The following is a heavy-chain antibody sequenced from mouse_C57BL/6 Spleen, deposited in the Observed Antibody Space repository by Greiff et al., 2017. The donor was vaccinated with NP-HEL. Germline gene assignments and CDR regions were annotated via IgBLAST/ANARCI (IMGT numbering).Heavy chain of an antibody. J-gene: IGHJ1*03. CDR3: ARDSPFFYYGSSHWYFDV. Sequence: EVQVVESEGGLVQPGSSMKLSCTASGFTFSDYYMAWVRQVPEKGLEWVANINYDGSSTYYLDSLKSRFIISRDNAKNILYLQMSSLKSEDTATYYCARDSPFFYYGSSHWYFDVWGTGTTVTVSS. V-gene: IGHV5-16*01. D-gene: IGHD1-1*01. CDR2: INYDGSST. CDR1: GFTFSDYY.